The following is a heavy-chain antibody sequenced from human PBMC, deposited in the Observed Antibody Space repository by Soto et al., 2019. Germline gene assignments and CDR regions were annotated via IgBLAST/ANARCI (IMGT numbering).Heavy chain of an antibody. CDR2: ISSNGGST. D-gene: IGHD6-19*01. Sequence: TGGALRLSCAASGFTFSSYAMHWVRQAPGKGLEYVSAISSNGGSTYYANSVKGRFTISRDNSKNTLYLQMGSLRAEDMAVYYCARTIGYSSGWYFDYWGQGTLVTVSS. CDR1: GFTFSSYA. J-gene: IGHJ4*02. CDR3: ARTIGYSSGWYFDY. V-gene: IGHV3-64*01.